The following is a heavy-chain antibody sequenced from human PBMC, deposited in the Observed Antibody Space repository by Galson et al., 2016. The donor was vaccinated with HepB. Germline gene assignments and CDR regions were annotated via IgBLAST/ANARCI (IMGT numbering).Heavy chain of an antibody. Sequence: SVKVSCKAPGGAFSSYAFSWVRQAPGQGLEWLGGIISAFGPAKYAQKFQGRVTITADESTSTVYMELNSLKSEDTAGYYCARDLGSWRHYSLDSWGLGTLVIVSS. CDR2: IISAFGPA. V-gene: IGHV1-69*13. CDR3: ARDLGSWRHYSLDS. D-gene: IGHD3-10*01. J-gene: IGHJ4*02. CDR1: GGAFSSYA.